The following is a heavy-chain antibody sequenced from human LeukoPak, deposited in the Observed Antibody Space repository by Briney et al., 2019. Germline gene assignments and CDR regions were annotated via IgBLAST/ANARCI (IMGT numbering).Heavy chain of an antibody. J-gene: IGHJ6*02. CDR2: INPNSGGT. V-gene: IGHV1-2*06. CDR3: ASASIQLWSHYYYYGMDV. D-gene: IGHD5-18*01. Sequence: GASVKVSCKASGYTFTCYYMHWVRQAPGQGLEWMGRINPNSGGTNYAQKFQGRVTMTRDTSISTAYMELSRLRSDDTAVYYCASASIQLWSHYYYYGMDVWGQGTTVTVSS. CDR1: GYTFTCYY.